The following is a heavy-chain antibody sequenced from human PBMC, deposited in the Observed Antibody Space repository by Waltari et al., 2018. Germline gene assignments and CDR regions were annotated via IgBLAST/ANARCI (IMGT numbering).Heavy chain of an antibody. CDR3: ARTMVRGVIIRGGWFDP. J-gene: IGHJ5*02. V-gene: IGHV4-34*01. D-gene: IGHD3-10*01. CDR1: GGSFRGYS. CDR2: IKHSGRT. Sequence: QVQLQQWGAGLLKPSETLSLTCAVYGGSFRGYSWRWHRQPPGKGLKWIGEIKHSGRTNYNPSLKSRVTISVDTSKTQFSLKLSSVTAADTAVYYCARTMVRGVIIRGGWFDPWGQGTLVTVSS.